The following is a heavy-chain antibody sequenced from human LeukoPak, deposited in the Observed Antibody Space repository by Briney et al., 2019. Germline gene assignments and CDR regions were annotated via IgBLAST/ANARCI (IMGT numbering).Heavy chain of an antibody. CDR3: ARDQPIGYNYGYPFDN. V-gene: IGHV3-11*04. CDR1: GFTFSDYY. D-gene: IGHD5-18*01. CDR2: ISSSGSTI. J-gene: IGHJ4*02. Sequence: GGSLRLSCAASGFTFSDYYMSWIRQAPGKGLEWVSYISSSGSTIYYADSVKGRFTISRDNAKNSLYLQMNNPRVEDTAVYYCARDQPIGYNYGYPFDNWGQGTLVTVSS.